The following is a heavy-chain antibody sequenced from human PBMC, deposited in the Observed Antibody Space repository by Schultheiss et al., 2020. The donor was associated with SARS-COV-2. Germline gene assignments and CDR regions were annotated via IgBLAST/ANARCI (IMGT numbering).Heavy chain of an antibody. Sequence: GESLKISCAASGFTFSSYDMHWVRQAPGKGLEWVSAISGSGGSTYYADSVKGRFTISRDNSKNTLYLQMNSLRAEDTAVYYCARDHRVGDYGDYGTDYWGQGTLVTVSS. CDR3: ARDHRVGDYGDYGTDY. J-gene: IGHJ4*02. V-gene: IGHV3-23*01. CDR2: ISGSGGST. CDR1: GFTFSSYD. D-gene: IGHD4-17*01.